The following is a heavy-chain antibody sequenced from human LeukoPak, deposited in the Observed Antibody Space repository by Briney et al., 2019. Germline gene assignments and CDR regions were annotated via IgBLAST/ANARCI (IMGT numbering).Heavy chain of an antibody. D-gene: IGHD5-12*01. CDR1: GGTFSSYT. Sequence: GASVKVSXKASGGTFSSYTISWVRQAPGQGLEWIGRIIPILGIANYAQKFQGRVTITADKSTSTAYMELSSLRSEDTAVYYCARGLGGYSGYDPPGYWGQGTLVTVSS. J-gene: IGHJ4*02. CDR3: ARGLGGYSGYDPPGY. CDR2: IIPILGIA. V-gene: IGHV1-69*02.